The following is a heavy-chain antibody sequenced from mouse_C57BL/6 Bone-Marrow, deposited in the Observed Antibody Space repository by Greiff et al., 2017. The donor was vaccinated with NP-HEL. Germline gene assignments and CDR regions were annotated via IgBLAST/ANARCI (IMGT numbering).Heavy chain of an antibody. CDR2: IYPGDGDT. J-gene: IGHJ3*01. CDR3: ARGAY. CDR1: GYEFSNYW. Sequence: QVHVKQSGAELVKPGASVKISCKASGYEFSNYWMNRVKQRPGKGLEWIGQIYPGDGDTNYNGKFKDKATLTADKSSSTAYMQLSRLTSEDSAVYFCARGAYWGQGTLVTVSA. V-gene: IGHV1-80*01.